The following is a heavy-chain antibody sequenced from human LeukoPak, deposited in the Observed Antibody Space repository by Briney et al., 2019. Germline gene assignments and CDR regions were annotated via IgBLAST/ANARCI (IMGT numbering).Heavy chain of an antibody. CDR2: IYSGGST. J-gene: IGHJ4*02. D-gene: IGHD3-22*01. Sequence: GGSLRLSCAASGFTVSSNYMSWVRQAPGKGLEWVSVIYSGGSTYSADSVKGRFTISRDNSKNTLYLQMSSLRAEDTAVYYCARDSNYDTSGYYYWGQGTLVTVSS. CDR3: ARDSNYDTSGYYY. CDR1: GFTVSSNY. V-gene: IGHV3-53*01.